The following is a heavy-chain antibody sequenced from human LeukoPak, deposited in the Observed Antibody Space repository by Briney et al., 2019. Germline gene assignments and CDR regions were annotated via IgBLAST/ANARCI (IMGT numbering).Heavy chain of an antibody. CDR2: IIPILGIA. CDR3: ARGELTGPTQDAFYI. J-gene: IGHJ3*02. Sequence: GASVKVSCKASGGTFSSYAISWVRQAPGQGLEWMGRIIPILGIANYAQKSQGRVTITAGKSTSTAYIELRILRTEDTTVDYCARGELTGPTQDAFYIGGKGKMVTVSS. V-gene: IGHV1-69*04. CDR1: GGTFSSYA. D-gene: IGHD3-9*01.